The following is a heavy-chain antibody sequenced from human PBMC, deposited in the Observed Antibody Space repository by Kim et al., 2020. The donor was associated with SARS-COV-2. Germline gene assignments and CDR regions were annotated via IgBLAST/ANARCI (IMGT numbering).Heavy chain of an antibody. CDR2: INHSGST. J-gene: IGHJ4*02. CDR1: GGSFSGYY. Sequence: SETLSLTCAVYGGSFSGYYWSWIRQPPGKGLEWIGEINHSGSTNYNPSLKSRVTISVDTSKNQFSLKLSSVTAADTAVYYCARVRYYDSSGYYYAVGPNLDYWGQGTLVTVSS. D-gene: IGHD3-22*01. V-gene: IGHV4-34*01. CDR3: ARVRYYDSSGYYYAVGPNLDY.